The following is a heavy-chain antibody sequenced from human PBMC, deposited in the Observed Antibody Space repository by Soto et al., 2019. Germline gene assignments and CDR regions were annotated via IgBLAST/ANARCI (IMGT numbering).Heavy chain of an antibody. CDR1: GGSINNGDYF. Sequence: SETLSLTCTVCGGSINNGDYFWGWIRQPPGKGLEWIGSVYHSGTTNYNPSLKSRVTISVDTSKNQFSLNLRSVTAADTAVYYCAKVVVGAPRHPDFDSWGQGTLVTVSS. D-gene: IGHD2-15*01. V-gene: IGHV4-39*01. J-gene: IGHJ4*02. CDR3: AKVVVGAPRHPDFDS. CDR2: VYHSGTT.